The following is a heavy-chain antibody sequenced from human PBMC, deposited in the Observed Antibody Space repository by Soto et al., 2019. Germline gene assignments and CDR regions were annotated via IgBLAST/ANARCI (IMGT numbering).Heavy chain of an antibody. CDR3: AKDRAGYSRGMDV. D-gene: IGHD3-16*02. Sequence: QVQLVESGGGVVQPGRSLRLSCAVSGFTFSDYGMHWFRQAPGKGLEWVALISYDGGHKYYVDSVKGRFTISRDNSKNTLYRQLNSLKPEDTAIYYCAKDRAGYSRGMDVWGQGTTVTVSS. V-gene: IGHV3-30*18. J-gene: IGHJ6*02. CDR1: GFTFSDYG. CDR2: ISYDGGHK.